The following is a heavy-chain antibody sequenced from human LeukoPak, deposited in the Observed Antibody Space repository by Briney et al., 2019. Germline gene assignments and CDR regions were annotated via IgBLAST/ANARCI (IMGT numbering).Heavy chain of an antibody. J-gene: IGHJ4*02. V-gene: IGHV4-39*07. D-gene: IGHD2-8*02. CDR1: GGSISSNYY. Sequence: PSETLSLTCTVSGGSISSNYYWGWIRQLPGKGLEWIGSVSYSGTTYYNPSLRRRVTISLDTSRNQFSLTLNSVTVADTAVYYCARRPAGRGVYWGQGTLVTVSS. CDR2: VSYSGTT. CDR3: ARRPAGRGVY.